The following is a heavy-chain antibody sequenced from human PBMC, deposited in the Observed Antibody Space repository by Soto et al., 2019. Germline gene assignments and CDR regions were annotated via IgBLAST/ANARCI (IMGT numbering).Heavy chain of an antibody. CDR3: AILCADYYDTSCNYH. D-gene: IGHD3-22*01. CDR2: ISAYNGNT. J-gene: IGHJ5*02. V-gene: IGHV1-18*01. CDR1: GYTFTSYG. Sequence: ASVKVSCKASGYTFTSYGISWVRQAPGQGLEWMGWISAYNGNTNYAQKLQGRVTMTTDTSTSTAYMELRSLRSDDTAVYYCAILCADYYDTSCNYHWGQGTLVTVVS.